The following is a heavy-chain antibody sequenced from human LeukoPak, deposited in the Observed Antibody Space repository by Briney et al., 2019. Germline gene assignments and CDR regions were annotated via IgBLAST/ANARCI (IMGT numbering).Heavy chain of an antibody. CDR3: AKDFDGSTWFGRNYMDV. CDR1: GFTFDDYA. D-gene: IGHD6-13*01. J-gene: IGHJ6*03. Sequence: GGSLRLSCAASGFTFDDYAMHWVRQAPGKGLEWVSRISWNSGSIGYADSVKGRFTISRDNAKNSLYLQMNSLRAEDTAVYYCAKDFDGSTWFGRNYMDVWGKGTTVTVSS. V-gene: IGHV3-9*01. CDR2: ISWNSGSI.